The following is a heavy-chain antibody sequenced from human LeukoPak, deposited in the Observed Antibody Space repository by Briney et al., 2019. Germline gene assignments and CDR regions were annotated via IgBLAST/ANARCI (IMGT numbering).Heavy chain of an antibody. CDR1: GYTFTSYG. CDR2: ISAYNGNT. Sequence: ASVKVSCKASGYTFTSYGISWVRQAPGQGLEWMGWISAYNGNTNYAQKLQGRVTMTTDTSTSTAYMELRSLRSDDTAVYYCARDVARYFDKGRSFDYWGQGTLVTVSS. V-gene: IGHV1-18*04. CDR3: ARDVARYFDKGRSFDY. D-gene: IGHD3-9*01. J-gene: IGHJ4*02.